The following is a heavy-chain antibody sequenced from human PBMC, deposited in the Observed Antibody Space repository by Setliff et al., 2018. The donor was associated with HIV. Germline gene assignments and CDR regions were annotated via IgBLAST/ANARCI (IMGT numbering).Heavy chain of an antibody. D-gene: IGHD3-22*01. Sequence: SVKVSCKASGGTFSSYAISWVRQAPGQGLEWMGGIIPIFGTANYAQKFQGRVTITADESTSTAYMELSSLRSEDMAVYYCARSDYYDSSGYSWFDPWGQGTLVTVSS. V-gene: IGHV1-69*13. CDR3: ARSDYYDSSGYSWFDP. CDR2: IIPIFGTA. CDR1: GGTFSSYA. J-gene: IGHJ5*02.